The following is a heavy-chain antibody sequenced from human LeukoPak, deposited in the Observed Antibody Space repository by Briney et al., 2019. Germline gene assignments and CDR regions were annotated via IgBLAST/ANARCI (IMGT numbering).Heavy chain of an antibody. CDR1: GFTFSSYG. J-gene: IGHJ6*03. CDR2: IRYDGSNK. D-gene: IGHD4-17*01. V-gene: IGHV3-30*02. CDR3: AKDLSTVTTFGSYYYYMDV. Sequence: GGSLRLSCAASGFTFSSYGMHWVRQAPGKGLEWVAFIRYDGSNKYYADSVKGRFTISRDNSKNTLYLQMNSLRAEDTAVYYCAKDLSTVTTFGSYYYYMDVWGKGTTVTISS.